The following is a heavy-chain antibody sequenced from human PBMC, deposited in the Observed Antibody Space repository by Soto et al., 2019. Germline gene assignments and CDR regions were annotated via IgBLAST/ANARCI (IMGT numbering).Heavy chain of an antibody. Sequence: PGGSLRLSCAASGFTFSSYGMHWVRQAPGKGLEWVAVISYDGSNKYYADSVKGRFTISRDNSKNTLYLQMNSLRAEDTAVYYCAKGYFTYSSGWYYYYGMDVWGQGTTVTVSS. J-gene: IGHJ6*02. CDR3: AKGYFTYSSGWYYYYGMDV. CDR2: ISYDGSNK. D-gene: IGHD6-19*01. CDR1: GFTFSSYG. V-gene: IGHV3-30*18.